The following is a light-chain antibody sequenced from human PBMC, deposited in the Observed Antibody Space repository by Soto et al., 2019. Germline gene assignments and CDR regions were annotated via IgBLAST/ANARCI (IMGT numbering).Light chain of an antibody. V-gene: IGKV1-6*02. CDR1: HDIRSD. Sequence: IQMTHFPSSLSASVVDKGAVAFRASHDIRSDLGWYQQRPGKAPKLLIYATSSLQSGVPSRFSGSGSGTDFTLTISSLQPEDFATYYCLQDYSYPLTFGGGTKVDIK. CDR3: LQDYSYPLT. J-gene: IGKJ4*01. CDR2: ATS.